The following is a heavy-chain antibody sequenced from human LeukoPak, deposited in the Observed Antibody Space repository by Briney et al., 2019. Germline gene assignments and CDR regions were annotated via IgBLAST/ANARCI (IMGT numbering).Heavy chain of an antibody. Sequence: ASVKVSCTASGYSFTGYYMHWVRQAPGQGLEWIGWINPDSCGTNNAQKFQDRVTITRDTSITTAYMELSSLRSDDTAVYYCARDRSSGRGNYFDYWGQGTLVTVSS. J-gene: IGHJ4*02. CDR2: INPDSCGT. CDR1: GYSFTGYY. CDR3: ARDRSSGRGNYFDY. V-gene: IGHV1-2*02. D-gene: IGHD6-19*01.